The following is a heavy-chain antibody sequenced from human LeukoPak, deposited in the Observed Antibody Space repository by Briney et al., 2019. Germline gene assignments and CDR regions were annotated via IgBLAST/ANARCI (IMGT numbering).Heavy chain of an antibody. CDR1: GFTFSNAW. Sequence: PGGSLRLSCAASGFTFSNAWMSWVRQAPGKGLEWVGRIKSKTDGGTTDYAAPVKGRFTISRDDSKNTLYLQMNSLKTEDTAVYYCTTGPQWLVPYYYYYYGMDVWGQGTTVTVSS. V-gene: IGHV3-15*01. CDR3: TTGPQWLVPYYYYYYGMDV. D-gene: IGHD6-19*01. J-gene: IGHJ6*02. CDR2: IKSKTDGGTT.